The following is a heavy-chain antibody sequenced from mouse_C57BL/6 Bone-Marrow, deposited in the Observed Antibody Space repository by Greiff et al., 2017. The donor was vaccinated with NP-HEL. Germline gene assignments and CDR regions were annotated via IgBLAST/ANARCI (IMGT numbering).Heavy chain of an antibody. Sequence: VHVKQSGAELVRPGASVKLSCTASGFNIKDDYMHWVQQRPEQGLEWIGWIDPENGDTEYASQFPGKATITADTSSNTAYLQLSSLTSEDTAVYYCTTPFITTVVATRAMDYWGQGTSVTVSS. D-gene: IGHD1-1*01. CDR3: TTPFITTVVATRAMDY. CDR1: GFNIKDDY. V-gene: IGHV14-4*01. J-gene: IGHJ4*01. CDR2: IDPENGDT.